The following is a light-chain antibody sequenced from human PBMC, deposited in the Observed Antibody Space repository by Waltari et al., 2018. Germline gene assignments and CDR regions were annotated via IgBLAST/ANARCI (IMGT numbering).Light chain of an antibody. CDR2: DVT. V-gene: IGLV2-14*03. Sequence: QSALTQPASVSGSPGPSITISCTGSSSDVGRYNFVPWYQQHPGKAPKLMIYDVTDRPSGVSNRFSGSKSGNTASLTISGLQPEDEADYYCSSHTTSSTLVFGGGTRVTVL. CDR1: SSDVGRYNF. J-gene: IGLJ3*02. CDR3: SSHTTSSTLV.